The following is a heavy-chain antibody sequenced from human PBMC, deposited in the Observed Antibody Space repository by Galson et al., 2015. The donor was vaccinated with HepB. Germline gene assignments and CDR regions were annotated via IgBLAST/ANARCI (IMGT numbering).Heavy chain of an antibody. CDR1: GYTLTGYY. J-gene: IGHJ4*02. CDR2: INPNSGGT. Sequence: SVKVSCKASGYTLTGYYMHWVRQAPGQGLEWMGWINPNSGGTNYAQKFQGRVTMTRDTSISTAYMELSRLRSDDTAVYYCARGRIAAAGTAPTGYWGQGTLVTVSS. V-gene: IGHV1-2*02. D-gene: IGHD6-13*01. CDR3: ARGRIAAAGTAPTGY.